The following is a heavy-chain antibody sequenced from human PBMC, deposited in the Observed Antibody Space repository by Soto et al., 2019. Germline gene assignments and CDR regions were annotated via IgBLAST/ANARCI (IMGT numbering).Heavy chain of an antibody. CDR2: IYYSGST. D-gene: IGHD5-12*01. CDR1: GGSISSYY. Sequence: NPSETLSLTCTVSGGSISSYYWSWIRQPPGKGLEWIGYIYYSGSTNYNPSLKSRVTISVDTSKNQFSLNLSSVTAADTAVYYCAREGRDGYNEYWGQGTLVTVSS. V-gene: IGHV4-59*01. J-gene: IGHJ4*02. CDR3: AREGRDGYNEY.